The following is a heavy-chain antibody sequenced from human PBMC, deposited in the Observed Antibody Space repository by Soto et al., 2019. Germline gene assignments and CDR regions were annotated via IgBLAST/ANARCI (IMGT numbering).Heavy chain of an antibody. CDR2: ISGSGGST. V-gene: IGHV3-23*01. D-gene: IGHD5-18*01. CDR3: AKISVRGYSYGYGSDY. CDR1: GFTFSSYA. J-gene: IGHJ4*02. Sequence: EVQLLESGGGLVQPGGSLRLSCAASGFTFSSYAMSWVRQAPGKGLEWVSAISGSGGSTYYADSVKGRFTISRDNSKNTLYLQMNSLRAEDTAVYYCAKISVRGYSYGYGSDYWGQGTLVTVSS.